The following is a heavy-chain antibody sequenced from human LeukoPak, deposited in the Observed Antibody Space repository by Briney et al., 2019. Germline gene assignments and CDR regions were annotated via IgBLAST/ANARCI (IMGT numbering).Heavy chain of an antibody. CDR1: GFTVSSNY. CDR3: ARAACDY. J-gene: IGHJ4*02. CDR2: IYSGGST. V-gene: IGHV3-66*01. Sequence: GGSLRLSCAASGFTVSSNYMSWVRQAPGKGLEWVSVIYSGGSTYYADSVKGRFTISRDNAKNSLYLQMNSLRAEDTAVYYCARAACDYWGQGTLVTVSS.